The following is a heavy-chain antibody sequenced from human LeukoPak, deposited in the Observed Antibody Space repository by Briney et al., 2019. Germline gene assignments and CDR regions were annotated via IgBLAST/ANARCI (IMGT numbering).Heavy chain of an antibody. CDR1: GGSISSYY. D-gene: IGHD1-1*01. V-gene: IGHV4-59*01. CDR2: IYYSGST. J-gene: IGHJ6*03. Sequence: KPSETLSLTCTVSGGSISSYYWSWIRQPPGKGLEWIGYIYYSGSTNYNPSLKSRVTISVDTSKNQFPLKLSSVTAAHTAVYYCARALPCGMDLPYYYYMDVWGKGTTVTVSS. CDR3: ARALPCGMDLPYYYYMDV.